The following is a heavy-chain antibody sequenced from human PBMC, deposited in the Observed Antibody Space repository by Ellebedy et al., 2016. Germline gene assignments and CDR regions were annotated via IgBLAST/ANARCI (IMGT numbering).Heavy chain of an antibody. J-gene: IGHJ4*02. Sequence: ASVKVSCKTSGYAFTAYYIHWVRQAPGQGLEWMGWISPYSGGTNYAQSFQGRVTMTRDSSISTAYMELANLRSDDTAVYYRARDWIGDYWGQGTLVSVSS. CDR3: ARDWIGDY. CDR2: ISPYSGGT. D-gene: IGHD2-2*03. V-gene: IGHV1-2*02. CDR1: GYAFTAYY.